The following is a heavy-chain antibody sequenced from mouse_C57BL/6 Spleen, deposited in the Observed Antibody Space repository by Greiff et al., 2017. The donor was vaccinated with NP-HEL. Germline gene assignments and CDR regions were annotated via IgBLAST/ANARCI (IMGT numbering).Heavy chain of an antibody. Sequence: QVQLQQSGAELVRPGTSVKVSCKASGYAFTNYLIEWVKQRPGQGLEWIGVINPGSGGTNYNEKFKGKATLTADKSSSTAYMQLSSLPSEDSAVYFCACNYAQYYAMDYWGHGTSVTVSS. CDR1: GYAFTNYL. J-gene: IGHJ4*01. V-gene: IGHV1-54*01. CDR3: ACNYAQYYAMDY. D-gene: IGHD2-1*01. CDR2: INPGSGGT.